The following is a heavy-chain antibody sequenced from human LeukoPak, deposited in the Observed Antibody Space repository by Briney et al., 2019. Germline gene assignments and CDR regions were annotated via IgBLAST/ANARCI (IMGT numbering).Heavy chain of an antibody. CDR3: ARQESSGWFSDGGLDI. CDR1: GGTLSSYA. Sequence: ASVKVSCKASGGTLSSYAISWVRQAPGQGLEWMGGIIPIFGTTNYAQKFQGRVMITTDESTSTAYMELSSLRSEDTAVYYCARQESSGWFSDGGLDIWGQGTMVTVSS. CDR2: IIPIFGTT. J-gene: IGHJ3*02. V-gene: IGHV1-69*05. D-gene: IGHD6-19*01.